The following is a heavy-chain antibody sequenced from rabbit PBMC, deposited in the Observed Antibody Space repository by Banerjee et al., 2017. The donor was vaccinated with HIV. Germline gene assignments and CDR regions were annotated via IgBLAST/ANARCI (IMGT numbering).Heavy chain of an antibody. CDR2: IDGGSGGTT. Sequence: QSLEESGGDLVKPGASLTLTCTASGFSFSSSYWICWVRQAPGKGLEWIACIDGGSGGTTYYASWAKGRFTISKTSSTTVTLQMTSLTAADTATHFCARGVVGSIYYDLWGQGTLVTVS. CDR3: ARGVVGSIYYDL. D-gene: IGHD8-1*01. J-gene: IGHJ6*01. V-gene: IGHV1S40*01. CDR1: GFSFSSSYW.